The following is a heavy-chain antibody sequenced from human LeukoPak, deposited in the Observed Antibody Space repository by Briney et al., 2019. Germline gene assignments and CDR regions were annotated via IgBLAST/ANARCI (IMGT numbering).Heavy chain of an antibody. D-gene: IGHD3/OR15-3a*01. CDR2: ITHTGDTS. Sequence: GGSLRLSCAASGFPFSNYWMHWVRQAPGKGLEWVSRITHTGDTSGYADPVRGRFTISRDNTKNTLYLDMNSLRADDTAVYYCARDRDGLGDFWGQGTLVTVPS. CDR1: GFPFSNYW. CDR3: ARDRDGLGDF. V-gene: IGHV3-74*01. J-gene: IGHJ4*02.